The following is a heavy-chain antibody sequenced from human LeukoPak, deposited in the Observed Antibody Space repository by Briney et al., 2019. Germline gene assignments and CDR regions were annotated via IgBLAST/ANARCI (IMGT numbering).Heavy chain of an antibody. CDR3: ARPYYGDDLDV. J-gene: IGHJ6*02. Sequence: ASVKVSCKASGYTFTSYGISWVRQAPGQGLEWMGWISAYNGNTNYAQKLQGRVTMTTDTSTSTVYMELSSLRSEDTAVYYCARPYYGDDLDVWGQGTTVTVSS. CDR1: GYTFTSYG. V-gene: IGHV1-18*01. CDR2: ISAYNGNT. D-gene: IGHD4-17*01.